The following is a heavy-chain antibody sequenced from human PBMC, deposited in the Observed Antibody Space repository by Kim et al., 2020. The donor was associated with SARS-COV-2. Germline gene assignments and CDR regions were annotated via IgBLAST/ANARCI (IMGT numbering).Heavy chain of an antibody. D-gene: IGHD2-2*01. V-gene: IGHV4-34*01. Sequence: SETLSLTCAVYGGSFSGYYWSWIRQPPGKGLEWIGEINHSGSTNYNPSLKSRVTISVDTSKNQFSLKLSSVTAADTAVYYCARGRRGGTSCFLACKNKVSHAFDIWGQGTMVTVSS. CDR3: ARGRRGGTSCFLACKNKVSHAFDI. CDR1: GGSFSGYY. CDR2: INHSGST. J-gene: IGHJ3*02.